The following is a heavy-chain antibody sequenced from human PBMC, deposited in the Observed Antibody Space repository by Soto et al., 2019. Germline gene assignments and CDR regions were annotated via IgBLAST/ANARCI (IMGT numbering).Heavy chain of an antibody. J-gene: IGHJ4*02. D-gene: IGHD2-2*01. CDR2: IRSKADGGTT. Sequence: PGGSLRLSCAASGFIFSDAGLSWVRQDPGKGLEWVGRIRSKADGGTTDYAAPVKGRFTISRDDSKNTLFLQMNSLKTEDTAVYYCSRYCSSITCYEHYFDSWGLGTLVTVSS. CDR1: GFIFSDAG. V-gene: IGHV3-15*01. CDR3: SRYCSSITCYEHYFDS.